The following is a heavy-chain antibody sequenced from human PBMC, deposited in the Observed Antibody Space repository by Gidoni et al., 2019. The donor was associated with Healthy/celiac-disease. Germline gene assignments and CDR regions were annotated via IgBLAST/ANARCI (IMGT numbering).Heavy chain of an antibody. CDR2: MYNGDST. V-gene: IGHV3-53*02. D-gene: IGHD3-10*01. CDR1: GLTVSSNY. Sequence: EVQLVETGGGLIQPGGSLRLSCAASGLTVSSNYMSWVRQAQGKGLEWVSVMYNGDSTYYADSVKGRFTISRDNSKNTLYLQMNSLRAEDTDVYYCARIKGGDDEADYWGQGTLVTVSS. CDR3: ARIKGGDDEADY. J-gene: IGHJ4*02.